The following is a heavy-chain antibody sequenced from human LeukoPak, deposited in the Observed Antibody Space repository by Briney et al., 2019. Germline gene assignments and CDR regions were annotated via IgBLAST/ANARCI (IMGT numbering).Heavy chain of an antibody. V-gene: IGHV1-69*06. J-gene: IGHJ3*02. CDR2: IIPIFGTA. Sequence: SVKVSCKASGGTFSSYAISWVRQAPGQGLEWMGGIIPIFGTANYAQKFQGRVTITADKSTSTVYMELSSLRSEDTAVYYCARGRASGSYPSFDIWGQGTMVTVSS. CDR1: GGTFSSYA. CDR3: ARGRASGSYPSFDI. D-gene: IGHD1-26*01.